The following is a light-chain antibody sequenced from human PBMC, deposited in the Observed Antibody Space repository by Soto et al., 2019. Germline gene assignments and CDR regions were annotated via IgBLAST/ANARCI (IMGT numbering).Light chain of an antibody. CDR2: AAS. CDR1: QGVSND. CDR3: LQDFAYPLT. Sequence: AIQMTQSPSSLPASVGDRVTITCRASQGVSNDVGWYQQKPGKAPRLLIYAASTLQSGVPSRFSGSQSATDFTLTISSLHPEYFATYYCLQDFAYPLTFGGGTKVEI. V-gene: IGKV1-6*01. J-gene: IGKJ4*01.